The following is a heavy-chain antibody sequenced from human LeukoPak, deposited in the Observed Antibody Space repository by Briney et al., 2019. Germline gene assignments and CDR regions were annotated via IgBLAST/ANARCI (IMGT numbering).Heavy chain of an antibody. CDR1: GFTFSSYG. D-gene: IGHD3-22*01. CDR2: ISYDGNNK. V-gene: IGHV3-30*18. CDR3: AKVTSSGYYYPAGVDY. Sequence: PGGSLRLSCAASGFTFSSYGMHWVRQAQGKGLEWVAAISYDGNNKYYTDSVKGRFTISRDNSKNTLYLQMNSLRAEDTAVYYCAKVTSSGYYYPAGVDYWGQGTLVTVSS. J-gene: IGHJ4*02.